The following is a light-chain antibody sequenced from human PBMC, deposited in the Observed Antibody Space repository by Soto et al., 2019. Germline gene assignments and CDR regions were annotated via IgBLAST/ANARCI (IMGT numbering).Light chain of an antibody. V-gene: IGLV2-14*01. CDR2: EVS. CDR1: SSDVGGYNY. Sequence: QSVLTQPASVSGSPGQSITISCTGTSSDVGGYNYVSWYQQHPGKAPKLMIYEVSNRPSGVSNRFSGSKSGNTASLTISGXXAEDEADYYCSSYTSSSTLVVFGGGTKVTVL. J-gene: IGLJ2*01. CDR3: SSYTSSSTLVV.